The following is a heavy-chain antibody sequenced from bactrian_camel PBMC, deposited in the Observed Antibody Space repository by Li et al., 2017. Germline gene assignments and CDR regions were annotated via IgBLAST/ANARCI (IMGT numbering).Heavy chain of an antibody. J-gene: IGHJ6*01. V-gene: IGHV3-2*01. CDR1: RYTYSDYC. Sequence: HVQLVESGGGLVQPGGSLRLSCAASRYTYSDYCMGWVRQAPGKGLEWVTAIYMRGGNTYYADSVKGRFTISRDSAKNTVYLQMNSLKSEDTALYYCAAEFPPPPGDGGLLMPGADFGYWGQGTQVTVS. CDR3: AAEFPPPPGDGGLLMPGADFGY. CDR2: IYMRGGNT. D-gene: IGHD1*01.